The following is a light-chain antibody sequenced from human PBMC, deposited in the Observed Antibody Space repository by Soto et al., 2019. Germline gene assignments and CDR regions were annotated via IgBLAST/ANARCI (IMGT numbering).Light chain of an antibody. V-gene: IGKV3-15*01. CDR2: DAS. CDR3: QQYNNWPLT. CDR1: QSVSSY. Sequence: EIVLTQSPATLSLSPGERATLSCRASQSVSSYLAWYQQKPGQAPRLLIYDASTRATGVPARFSGSGSGTEFTLTISSLQSEDFAVYYCQQYNNWPLTFGQGTRVEIK. J-gene: IGKJ1*01.